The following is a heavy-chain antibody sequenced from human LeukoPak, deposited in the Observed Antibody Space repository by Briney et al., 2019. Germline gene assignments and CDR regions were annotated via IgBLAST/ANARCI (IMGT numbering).Heavy chain of an antibody. J-gene: IGHJ4*02. V-gene: IGHV3-30*19. CDR2: ISYDGSNK. D-gene: IGHD3-16*02. Sequence: GGSLRLSCAASGITFSSYDMHWVRQAPGKGLEWVAVISYDGSNKYYADSVKGRFTISRDNSKNTLYLQMNSLRAEDTAVYYCARAPAYYDYVWGSYHLEYWGQGTLVTVSS. CDR3: ARAPAYYDYVWGSYHLEY. CDR1: GITFSSYD.